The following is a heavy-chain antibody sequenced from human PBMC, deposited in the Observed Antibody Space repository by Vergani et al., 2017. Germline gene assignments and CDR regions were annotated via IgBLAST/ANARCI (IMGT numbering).Heavy chain of an antibody. CDR3: ARRSGIVYVIFSGTQYFFDF. V-gene: IGHV4-38-2*01. D-gene: IGHD3-9*01. CDR1: GFSIDNGYY. J-gene: IGHJ4*02. Sequence: QVQLQESGPGLVKPSETLSLTFAVSGFSIDNGYYWDWIRQPPGKGLEWIGSIYRTGRTHFNPSLKSRVTISVDTSNNHFSLRLNSLTAADTAVYYCARRSGIVYVIFSGTQYFFDFWGQGTLVTVSS. CDR2: IYRTGRT.